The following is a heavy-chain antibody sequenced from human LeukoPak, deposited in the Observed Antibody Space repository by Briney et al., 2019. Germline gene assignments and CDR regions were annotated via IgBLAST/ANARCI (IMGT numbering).Heavy chain of an antibody. D-gene: IGHD2-15*01. V-gene: IGHV3-23*01. CDR3: AKPPYAGGPFDF. J-gene: IGHJ4*02. CDR1: GFTFSDHY. CDR2: ISGGGGST. Sequence: PGGSLRLSCAASGFTFSDHYMSWIRQAPGKGLEWVSAISGGGGSTYYADSVKGRFTISRDNSNNTLYLQMNSLRAEDTAVYYCAKPPYAGGPFDFWGQGTLVTVSS.